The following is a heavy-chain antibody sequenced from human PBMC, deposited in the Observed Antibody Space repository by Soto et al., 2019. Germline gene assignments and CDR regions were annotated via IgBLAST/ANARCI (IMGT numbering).Heavy chain of an antibody. J-gene: IGHJ6*02. CDR2: ISSSGSYT. CDR3: ARDESSSSYYYGMDV. D-gene: IGHD6-13*01. Sequence: QVQLVESGGGLVKPGGSLRLSCAASGFTFSDYYMSWIRQAPVKGLEGVSYISSSGSYTNYADSVKGRFTISRDNAKNSLYRQMNSLRAEDTAVYYCARDESSSSYYYGMDVWGQGTTGTVSS. V-gene: IGHV3-11*06. CDR1: GFTFSDYY.